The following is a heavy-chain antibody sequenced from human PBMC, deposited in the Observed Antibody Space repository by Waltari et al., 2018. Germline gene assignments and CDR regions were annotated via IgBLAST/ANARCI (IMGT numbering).Heavy chain of an antibody. V-gene: IGHV1-69*13. Sequence: QVQLVQSGAEVKKPGSSVKVSCKASGGTFSSYAISWVRQAPGQGLEWMGGIIPIFGTANYAQKFQGRVTITADESTSTAYMELSSLRSEDTAVYYCAREGNGGNSDHYYYYYGMDVWGQGTTVTVSS. J-gene: IGHJ6*02. D-gene: IGHD2-21*02. CDR1: GGTFSSYA. CDR3: AREGNGGNSDHYYYYYGMDV. CDR2: IIPIFGTA.